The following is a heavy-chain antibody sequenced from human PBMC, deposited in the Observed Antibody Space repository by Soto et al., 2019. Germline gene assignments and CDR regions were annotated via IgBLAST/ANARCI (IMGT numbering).Heavy chain of an antibody. CDR2: IYYSGSV. CDR1: GGSITSGSFY. V-gene: IGHV4-39*01. CDR3: ARHGTALTAVNWFVS. J-gene: IGHJ5*01. Sequence: QVQVQESGPGLVKPSETLSLTCTVSGGSITSGSFYWGWVRNPPGKGLGGIGSIYYSGSVFYNPSLESRVTISADVSRDQFSLKLTSVTAADTAVYYCARHGTALTAVNWFVSWGHGTLVTVSS. D-gene: IGHD2-21*02.